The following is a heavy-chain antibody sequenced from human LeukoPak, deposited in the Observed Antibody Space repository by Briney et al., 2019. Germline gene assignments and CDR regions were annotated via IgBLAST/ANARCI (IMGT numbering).Heavy chain of an antibody. V-gene: IGHV3-7*01. D-gene: IGHD3-3*01. CDR1: GFTFSSYW. CDR2: IKQDGSEK. J-gene: IGHJ5*02. Sequence: GGSLRLSCAASGFTFSSYWMSWVRQAPGRGLEWVANIKQDGSEKYYVDSVKGRFTISRDNAKNSLYLQMNSLRAEDTAVYYCAGVGFWSGYYRLDTWFDPWGQGTLVTVSS. CDR3: AGVGFWSGYYRLDTWFDP.